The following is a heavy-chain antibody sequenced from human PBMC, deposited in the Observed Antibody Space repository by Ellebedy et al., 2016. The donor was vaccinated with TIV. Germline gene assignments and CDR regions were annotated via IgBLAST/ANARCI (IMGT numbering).Heavy chain of an antibody. Sequence: ASVKVSCKASGYTFTTYYIHWVRQAPGQGLEWMGWINPNSGGTNYAQKFQGWVTMTRDTSISTAYMELSRLRSDDTAVYYCARGPYGGISVWYFDVWGRGTLVTVSS. CDR2: INPNSGGT. V-gene: IGHV1-2*04. D-gene: IGHD4-23*01. J-gene: IGHJ2*01. CDR1: GYTFTTYY. CDR3: ARGPYGGISVWYFDV.